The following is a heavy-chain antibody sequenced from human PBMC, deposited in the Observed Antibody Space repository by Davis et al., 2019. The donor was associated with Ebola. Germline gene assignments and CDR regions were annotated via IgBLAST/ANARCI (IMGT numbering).Heavy chain of an antibody. CDR1: GFSLRTRGLG. CDR2: IYWDDDK. CDR3: AHRRATVTYDAFDI. D-gene: IGHD4-17*01. J-gene: IGHJ3*02. Sequence: SGPTLVKPTQTFTLICTFSGFSLRTRGLGVGWIRQPPGKALEWLALIYWDDDKRYSPSLKSRLTITKDTSKNQVVLTMTNMDPVDTATYYCAHRRATVTYDAFDIWGQGTMVTVSS. V-gene: IGHV2-5*02.